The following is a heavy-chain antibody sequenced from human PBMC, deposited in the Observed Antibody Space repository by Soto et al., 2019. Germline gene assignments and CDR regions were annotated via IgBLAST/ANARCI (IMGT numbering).Heavy chain of an antibody. D-gene: IGHD3-22*01. CDR1: GFSLSTSGVG. J-gene: IGHJ4*02. CDR3: AHKAWHYDSSGYYYFDY. Sequence: SGPTLVNPTQTLTLTCTFSGFSLSTSGVGVGWIRQPPGKALEWLALIYWDDDKRYSPSLKSRLTITKDTSKNQVVLTMTNMDPVDTATYYCAHKAWHYDSSGYYYFDYWGQGTLVTVSS. V-gene: IGHV2-5*02. CDR2: IYWDDDK.